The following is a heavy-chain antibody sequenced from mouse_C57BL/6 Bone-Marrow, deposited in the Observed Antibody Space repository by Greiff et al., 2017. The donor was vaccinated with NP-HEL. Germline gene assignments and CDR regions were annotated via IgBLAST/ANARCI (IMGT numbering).Heavy chain of an antibody. CDR2: IWSGGST. J-gene: IGHJ4*01. CDR1: GFSLTSYG. CDR3: ARKNMYYYGTHYYAMDY. Sequence: QVQLQQSGPGLVQPSQSLSITCTVSGFSLTSYGVHWVRQSPGKGLEWLGVIWSGGSTDYNAAFISRLSISKDNSKSQVFFKMNSLQADDTAIYYCARKNMYYYGTHYYAMDYWGQGTSVTVSS. D-gene: IGHD1-1*01. V-gene: IGHV2-2*01.